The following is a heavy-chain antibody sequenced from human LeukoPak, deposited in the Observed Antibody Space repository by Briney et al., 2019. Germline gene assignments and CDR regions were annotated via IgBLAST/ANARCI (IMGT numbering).Heavy chain of an antibody. CDR2: IYTSGST. J-gene: IGHJ4*02. V-gene: IGHV4-4*07. Sequence: PSETLSLTCTVSGGSISSYYWSWIRQPAGKGLEWIGRIYTSGSTNYNPSLKSRVTISVDTSKNQFSLKLSSVTAADTAVYYCASSMTTVPNFDYWGQGTLVTVSS. CDR1: GGSISSYY. CDR3: ASSMTTVPNFDY. D-gene: IGHD4-17*01.